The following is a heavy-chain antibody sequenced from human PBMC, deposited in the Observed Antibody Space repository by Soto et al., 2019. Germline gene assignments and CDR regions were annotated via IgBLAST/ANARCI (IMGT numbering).Heavy chain of an antibody. CDR1: GFTFSNYH. V-gene: IGHV3-48*01. J-gene: IGHJ5*02. CDR3: ARQKLEGGTSEGFGH. CDR2: ISSGSTTI. Sequence: EVQLVESGGGLVQPGGSPRLSCAASGFTFSNYHMNWVRQAPGKGLEWISYISSGSTTIYYADSVKGRFTISRDNAKNSLYLQMNSLRVEDTAVYFCARQKLEGGTSEGFGHWGQGTLVTVSP. D-gene: IGHD3-3*01.